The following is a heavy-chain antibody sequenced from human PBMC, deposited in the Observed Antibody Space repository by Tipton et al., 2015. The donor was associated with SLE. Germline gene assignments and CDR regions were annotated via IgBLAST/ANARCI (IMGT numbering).Heavy chain of an antibody. CDR2: IYYSGST. V-gene: IGHV4-38-2*02. D-gene: IGHD6-19*01. CDR3: AREEYSSGWTEVHWFDP. CDR1: GYSISSGYY. J-gene: IGHJ5*02. Sequence: GLVKPSETLSLTCAVSGYSISSGYYWGWIRQPPGKGLEWIGYIYYSGSTNYNPSLKSRVTISVDTSKNQFSLKLSSVTAADTAVYYCAREEYSSGWTEVHWFDPWGQGTLATVSS.